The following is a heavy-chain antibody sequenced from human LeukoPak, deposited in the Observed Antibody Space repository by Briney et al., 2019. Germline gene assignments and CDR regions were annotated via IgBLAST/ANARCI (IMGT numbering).Heavy chain of an antibody. D-gene: IGHD3-3*01. J-gene: IGHJ4*02. CDR1: GFTFSSYA. V-gene: IGHV3-23*01. CDR2: ISGSGGST. CDR3: AKDLVSYYDIWSGYSASDS. Sequence: GGSLRLSCAASGFTFSSYAMSWVRQAPGKGLEWVSAISGSGGSTYYADSVKGRFTISRDNSKNTLYLQMNSLRAEDTAVYYCAKDLVSYYDIWSGYSASDSSGQGTLVTVSS.